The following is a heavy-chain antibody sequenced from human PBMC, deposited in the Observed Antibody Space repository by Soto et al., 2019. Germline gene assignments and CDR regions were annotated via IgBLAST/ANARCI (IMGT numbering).Heavy chain of an antibody. J-gene: IGHJ6*02. CDR2: SRDKPQGYST. CDR1: GFTLSDHY. CDR3: AKVVVAATQPQYYYFGMDV. Sequence: EVQLVESGGGLVQPGGSLRLSCAGSGFTLSDHYIDWVRQAPGKGLEWVGRSRDKPQGYSTAYAASVKGRFTTSRDESKNSAYLQMNSLKTEDTALYYCAKVVVAATQPQYYYFGMDVWGQGTTVTVSS. D-gene: IGHD2-15*01. V-gene: IGHV3-72*01.